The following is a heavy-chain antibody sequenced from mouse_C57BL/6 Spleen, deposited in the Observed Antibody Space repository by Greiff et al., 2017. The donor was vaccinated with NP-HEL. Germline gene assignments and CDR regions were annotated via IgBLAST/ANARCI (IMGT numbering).Heavy chain of an antibody. J-gene: IGHJ4*01. D-gene: IGHD1-1*01. V-gene: IGHV2-9-1*01. CDR1: GFSLTSYA. CDR2: IWTGGGT. Sequence: VHLVESGPGLVAPSQSLSITCTVSGFSLTSYAISWVRQPPGKGLEWLGVIWTGGGTNYNSALKSRLSISKDNSKSQVFLKMNSLQTDDTARYYCARNRIYYYGSSFYAMDYWGQGTSVTVSS. CDR3: ARNRIYYYGSSFYAMDY.